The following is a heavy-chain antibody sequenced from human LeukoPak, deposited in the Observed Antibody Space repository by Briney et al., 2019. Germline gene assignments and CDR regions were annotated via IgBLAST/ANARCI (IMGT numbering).Heavy chain of an antibody. D-gene: IGHD1-7*01. Sequence: SETLSLTCAVYGGSFSGYYWSWIRQPPRKGLEWIGEINHSGSTNYNPSLKSRVTISVDTSKNQFSLKLSSVTAADTAVYYCSGLDWNSSACYFDYWGQGTLVTVSS. CDR2: INHSGST. CDR1: GGSFSGYY. J-gene: IGHJ4*02. CDR3: SGLDWNSSACYFDY. V-gene: IGHV4-34*01.